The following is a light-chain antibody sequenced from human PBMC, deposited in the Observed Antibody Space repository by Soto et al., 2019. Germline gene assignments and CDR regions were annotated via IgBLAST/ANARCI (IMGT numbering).Light chain of an antibody. CDR1: QSLLHSNGYND. Sequence: DFVMTQSPLSLPVTPGEPASISCRSSQSLLHSNGYNDLDWYLQKPGQSPQLLIYLGSNRASGVTYRFSDSGSGTDFTLKISRVEAEDVGVYYCMQALQTPSFGPGTKVDIK. CDR3: MQALQTPS. CDR2: LGS. V-gene: IGKV2-28*01. J-gene: IGKJ3*01.